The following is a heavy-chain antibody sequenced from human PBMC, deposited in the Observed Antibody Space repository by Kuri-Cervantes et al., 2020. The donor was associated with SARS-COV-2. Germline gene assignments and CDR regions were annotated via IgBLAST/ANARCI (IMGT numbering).Heavy chain of an antibody. CDR2: ISAYNGNT. V-gene: IGHV1-18*01. Sequence: AAVQVSCKASHATFTSYGVSWVRQAPGQGLEWLGWISAYNGNTHYAPEFQGRITMTTDTSTSTANMELRSLTSDDTAVYYCARDLRRGRQGGAFHIWGQGTMVTVSS. CDR3: ARDLRRGRQGGAFHI. D-gene: IGHD2-15*01. J-gene: IGHJ3*02. CDR1: HATFTSYG.